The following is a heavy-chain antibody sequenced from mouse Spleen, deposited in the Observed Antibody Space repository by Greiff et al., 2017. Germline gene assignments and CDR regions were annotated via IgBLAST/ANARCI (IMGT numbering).Heavy chain of an antibody. CDR1: GFNIKNTY. CDR2: IDPANGNT. D-gene: IGHD1-1*01. V-gene: IGHV14-3*01. J-gene: IGHJ2*01. Sequence: EVQLQQSVAELVRPGASVKLSCTASGFNIKNTYMHWVKQRPEQGLEWIGRIDPANGNTKYAPKFQGKATITADTSPNTAYLQLSSLTSEDTAIYYCAREVDYYGSSHWYFDYWGQGTTLTVSS. CDR3: AREVDYYGSSHWYFDY.